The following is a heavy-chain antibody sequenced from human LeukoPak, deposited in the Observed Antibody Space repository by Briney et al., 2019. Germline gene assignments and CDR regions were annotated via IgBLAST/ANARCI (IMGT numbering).Heavy chain of an antibody. V-gene: IGHV3-53*01. CDR1: GFTVSNDY. CDR3: ATAGNYRFDY. Sequence: GGSLRLSCAVSGFTVSNDYMSWVRQAPGKGLEWVSVIYGGGSTYYADSVRGRFTISRDNAKNTLYLQMNSLRAEDTAVYYCATAGNYRFDYWGQGTLVTVSS. J-gene: IGHJ4*02. D-gene: IGHD1-7*01. CDR2: IYGGGST.